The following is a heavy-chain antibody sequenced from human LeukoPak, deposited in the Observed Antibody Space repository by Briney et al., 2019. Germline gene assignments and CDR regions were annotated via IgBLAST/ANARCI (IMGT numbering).Heavy chain of an antibody. J-gene: IGHJ4*02. CDR1: GFTFSSYW. D-gene: IGHD3-22*01. CDR2: IKQDGSEK. Sequence: GGSLRLSCAASGFTFSSYWMSWVRQAPGKGLEWVANIKQDGSEKYYVDSVKGRFTISRDNAKNSLYLQMNSLRAEDTAVYYCARDPATLGLSLGYWGQGTLVTVSS. V-gene: IGHV3-7*01. CDR3: ARDPATLGLSLGY.